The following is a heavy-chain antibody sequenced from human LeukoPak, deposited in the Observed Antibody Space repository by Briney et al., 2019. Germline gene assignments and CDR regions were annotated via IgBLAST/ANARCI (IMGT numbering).Heavy chain of an antibody. J-gene: IGHJ4*02. V-gene: IGHV3-11*04. CDR2: ISNSGSTI. Sequence: GGSLRLSCAASGFTFSDYYMSWIRQAPGKGLEWVSYISNSGSTIYYADSVKGRFTISRDDTKNSLYLQMNSLRAEDTAVYYCASQLYDYVWGSYRPSVTPWGQGTLVTVSS. CDR3: ASQLYDYVWGSYRPSVTP. CDR1: GFTFSDYY. D-gene: IGHD3-16*02.